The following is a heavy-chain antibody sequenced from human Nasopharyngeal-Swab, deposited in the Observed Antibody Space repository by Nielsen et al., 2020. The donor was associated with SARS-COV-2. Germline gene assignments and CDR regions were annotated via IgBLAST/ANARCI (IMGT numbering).Heavy chain of an antibody. V-gene: IGHV3-15*01. D-gene: IGHD6-13*01. J-gene: IGHJ6*02. CDR2: IKSKTDGGTT. CDR1: GFTFSNAW. Sequence: GESLKISCAASGFTFSNAWMSWVRQVPGKGLEWVGRIKSKTDGGTTDYAAPVKGRFTISRDDSKNTLYLQMNSLKTEDTAVYYCTTGYSSSWYYYYGMDVWGQGTTVTVSS. CDR3: TTGYSSSWYYYYGMDV.